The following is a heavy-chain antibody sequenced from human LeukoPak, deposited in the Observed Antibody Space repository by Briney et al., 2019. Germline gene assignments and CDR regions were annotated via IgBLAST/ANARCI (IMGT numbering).Heavy chain of an antibody. Sequence: GGSLRLSCAASGFTFSTYAMSWVRQAPGKGLEWVSFITDNGGSTYYADSVKGRFTISRDNSKNTLYLQMNSLRAEDTAVYYCAKLFVTHFYYYYSMDVWGKGTTVTVSS. CDR3: AKLFVTHFYYYYSMDV. CDR1: GFTFSTYA. CDR2: ITDNGGST. J-gene: IGHJ6*03. V-gene: IGHV3-23*01. D-gene: IGHD3-16*02.